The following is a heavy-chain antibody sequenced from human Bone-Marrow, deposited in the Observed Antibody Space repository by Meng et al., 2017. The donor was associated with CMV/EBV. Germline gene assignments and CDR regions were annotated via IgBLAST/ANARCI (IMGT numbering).Heavy chain of an antibody. CDR2: IKQDGSEK. CDR1: GFTFSSYW. Sequence: GVLKISCAASGFTFSSYWMSWVRQAPGKGLEWVANIKQDGSEKYYVDSVKGRFTISRDNAKNSLYLQMNSLRAEDTAVYYCAREEPAIGWDAFDIWGQGTMVTVSS. V-gene: IGHV3-7*03. CDR3: AREEPAIGWDAFDI. J-gene: IGHJ3*02. D-gene: IGHD2-2*01.